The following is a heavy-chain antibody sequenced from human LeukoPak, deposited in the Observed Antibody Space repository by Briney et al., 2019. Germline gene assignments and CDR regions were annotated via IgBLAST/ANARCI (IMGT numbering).Heavy chain of an antibody. Sequence: ASVKVSCKASGGSFSNSAISWVRQAPGQGLEWMGWINPNINGTNYAQKFQGRVTMTGDRSISTAYMELSRLRSDDTAVYYCARERTPGSGYGVDYWGQGTVVTVSS. CDR1: GGSFSNSA. D-gene: IGHD6-25*01. V-gene: IGHV1-2*02. CDR3: ARERTPGSGYGVDY. CDR2: INPNINGT. J-gene: IGHJ4*02.